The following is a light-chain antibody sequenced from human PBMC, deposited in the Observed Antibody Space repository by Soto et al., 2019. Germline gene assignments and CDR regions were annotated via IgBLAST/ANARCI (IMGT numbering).Light chain of an antibody. CDR2: DVS. Sequence: QSVLTQPASVSGSPGQSITISCTGTSSDVGGYNYVSWYQQHPGKAPKLMIYDVSNRPSGVSNRFSGLKSGNTASLTISGLQAEDEADYYCSSYTSSSTFYVFGTGTKLTVL. CDR1: SSDVGGYNY. V-gene: IGLV2-14*01. J-gene: IGLJ1*01. CDR3: SSYTSSSTFYV.